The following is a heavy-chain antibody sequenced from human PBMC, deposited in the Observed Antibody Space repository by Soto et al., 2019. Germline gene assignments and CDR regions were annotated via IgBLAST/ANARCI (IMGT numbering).Heavy chain of an antibody. D-gene: IGHD3-22*01. J-gene: IGHJ4*02. V-gene: IGHV3-23*01. CDR2: ISGSGGST. CDR1: GFTFSSYA. Sequence: GGSLRLSCAASGFTFSSYAMSWVRQAPGKGLEWVSVISGSGGSTHYADSVKGRSTISRDNSKNTLYLQVNSLRAEDTAVYYCAKEADISGYHPVYWGQGTQVTVSS. CDR3: AKEADISGYHPVY.